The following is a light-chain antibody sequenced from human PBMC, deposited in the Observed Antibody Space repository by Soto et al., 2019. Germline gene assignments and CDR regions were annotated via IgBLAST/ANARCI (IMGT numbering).Light chain of an antibody. CDR3: QAWDSSTASYV. J-gene: IGLJ1*01. CDR1: KLGDKY. CDR2: QDS. V-gene: IGLV3-1*01. Sequence: SYELTQPPSVSVSPGQTASITCSGDKLGDKYACWYQQKPGQSPVLVIYQDSKRPSGSPERFSGSNSGNTATLTISGTQAMDEADYYCQAWDSSTASYVFGTGTKLTVL.